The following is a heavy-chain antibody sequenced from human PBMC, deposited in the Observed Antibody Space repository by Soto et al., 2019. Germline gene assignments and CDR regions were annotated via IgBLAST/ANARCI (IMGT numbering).Heavy chain of an antibody. CDR2: IYPGDSDT. CDR1: GYSFTSYW. CDR3: ARQVDTAMVNSPFDY. V-gene: IGHV5-51*01. Sequence: GESLKISXKGSGYSFTSYWIGWVRQMPGKGLEWMGIIYPGDSDTRYSPSFQGQVTISADKSISTAYLQWSSLKASDTAMYYCARQVDTAMVNSPFDYWGQGTLVTV. D-gene: IGHD5-18*01. J-gene: IGHJ4*02.